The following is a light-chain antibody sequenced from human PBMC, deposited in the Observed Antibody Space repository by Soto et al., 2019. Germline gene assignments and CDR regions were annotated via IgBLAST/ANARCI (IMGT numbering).Light chain of an antibody. J-gene: IGLJ2*01. CDR3: AAWDDSLYGPV. CDR1: SSDVGSYNR. CDR2: EVS. V-gene: IGLV2-18*01. Sequence: QSALTQPPSVSGSPGQSVTISCTGTSSDVGSYNRVSWYQQPPGTAPKLMIYEVSNRPSGVPDRFSGSKSGNTASLTISGLQAEDEADYYCAAWDDSLYGPVFGGGTKLTVL.